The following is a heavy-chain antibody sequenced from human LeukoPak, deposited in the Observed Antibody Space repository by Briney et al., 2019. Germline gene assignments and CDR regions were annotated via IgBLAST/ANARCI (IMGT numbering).Heavy chain of an antibody. CDR1: GCTFSSCA. D-gene: IGHD6-13*01. Sequence: GGSLSLSCAASGCTFSSCAMSWVRQAPGKGQERVSAISGSGGSTYYEDSVKGRFTISGDTSTNTLYLQMNSLRAEDTAVYYCAKDRFGIAAAGTNWFDPGGEGTLVTVSS. J-gene: IGHJ5*02. V-gene: IGHV3-23*01. CDR3: AKDRFGIAAAGTNWFDP. CDR2: ISGSGGST.